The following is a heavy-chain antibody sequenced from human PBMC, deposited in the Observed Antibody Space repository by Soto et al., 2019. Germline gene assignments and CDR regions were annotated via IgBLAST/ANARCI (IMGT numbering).Heavy chain of an antibody. J-gene: IGHJ4*02. CDR2: IYTSGST. CDR1: GGSISSYY. V-gene: IGHV4-4*07. D-gene: IGHD3-10*01. CDR3: ARGTYGSGSYYRFDY. Sequence: QVQLQESGPGLVKPSETLSLTCTVSGGSISSYYWSWIRQPAGKGLEWIGRIYTSGSTNYNPSLKSRVTMSVDTSKNQFSLKLSSVTAADTAVYYSARGTYGSGSYYRFDYWGQGTLVTVSS.